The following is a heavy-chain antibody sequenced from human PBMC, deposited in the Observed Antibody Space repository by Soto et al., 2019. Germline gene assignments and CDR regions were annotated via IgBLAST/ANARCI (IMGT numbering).Heavy chain of an antibody. CDR2: ISAYNGNT. V-gene: IGHV1-18*01. D-gene: IGHD3-22*01. CDR1: GYTFASYG. CDR3: ARLGSGYPWDAFDI. Sequence: ASVKVSCKASGYTFASYGISWVRQAPGQGLEWMGWISAYNGNTNYAQKLQGRVTMTTDTSTSTAYMELRSLRSDDTAVYYCARLGSGYPWDAFDIWGQGTMVTVSS. J-gene: IGHJ3*02.